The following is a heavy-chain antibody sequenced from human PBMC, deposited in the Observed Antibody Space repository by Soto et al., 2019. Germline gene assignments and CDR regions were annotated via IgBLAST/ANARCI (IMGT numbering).Heavy chain of an antibody. CDR3: AKTPYDSSGYYPLLNWFDP. D-gene: IGHD3-22*01. CDR2: ISGSGGST. Sequence: TGGSLRLSXAASGFTFSSYAMSWVRQAPGKGLEWVSAISGSGGSTYYADSVKGRFTISRDNSKNTLYLQMNSLRAEDTAVYYCAKTPYDSSGYYPLLNWFDPWGQGTLVTVSS. V-gene: IGHV3-23*01. CDR1: GFTFSSYA. J-gene: IGHJ5*02.